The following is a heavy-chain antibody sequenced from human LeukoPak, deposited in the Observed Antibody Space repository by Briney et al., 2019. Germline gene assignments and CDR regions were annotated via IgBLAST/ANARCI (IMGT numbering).Heavy chain of an antibody. CDR2: IFYSGST. D-gene: IGHD3-9*01. CDR3: ARGYYDILTGYRYYYYGMDV. Sequence: SETLSLTCTVSGGSISSGDYYWSWIRQPPGTGLEWIGYIFYSGSTYYNPSLKSRVTISVDTSKNQFSLQLSSVTAADTAVYYCARGYYDILTGYRYYYYGMDVWGQGTTVTVSS. CDR1: GGSISSGDYY. J-gene: IGHJ6*02. V-gene: IGHV4-30-4*01.